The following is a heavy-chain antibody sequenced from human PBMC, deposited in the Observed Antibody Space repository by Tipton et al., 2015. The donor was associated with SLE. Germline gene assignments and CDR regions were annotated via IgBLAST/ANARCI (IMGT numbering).Heavy chain of an antibody. CDR3: ARDHSGSAGTYFDY. D-gene: IGHD1-26*01. CDR1: GGSISSGSYY. V-gene: IGHV4-61*02. J-gene: IGHJ4*02. Sequence: LRLSCTVSGGSISSGSYYWSWIRQPAGKGLEWIGRIYTSGSTNYNPSLKSRVTISVDTSKNQFSLKLSSVTAADTAVYYCARDHSGSAGTYFDYWGQGTLVTVSS. CDR2: IYTSGST.